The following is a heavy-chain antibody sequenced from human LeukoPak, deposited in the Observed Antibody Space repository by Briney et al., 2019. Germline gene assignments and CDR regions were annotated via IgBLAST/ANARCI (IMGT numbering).Heavy chain of an antibody. D-gene: IGHD1-26*01. CDR2: IYYSGST. J-gene: IGHJ4*02. CDR3: AGHSGSYLFDY. V-gene: IGHV4-59*08. CDR1: GGSISSYF. Sequence: SETLSLTCILSGGSISSYFWSWMRPPPGKGLEWIGYIYYSGSTNYNPSLQSRVTISVEPSKNQFSLKLSSVTAADTAVYYCAGHSGSYLFDYWGQGTLDTVS.